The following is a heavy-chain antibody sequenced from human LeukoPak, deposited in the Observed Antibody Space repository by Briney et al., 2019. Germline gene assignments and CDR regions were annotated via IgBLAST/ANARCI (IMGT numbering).Heavy chain of an antibody. V-gene: IGHV1-24*01. D-gene: IGHD1-26*01. CDR2: LDPADGET. CDR1: GYSLTELS. Sequence: ASVKVSCKVSGYSLTELSLHWVRQAPGKGLEWMGGLDPADGETIYTQMFQGRITMTEVSSTDTAYMEMSSLRSDDTAVYYCATGRTKWDLLNYWGQGTLVTVSS. CDR3: ATGRTKWDLLNY. J-gene: IGHJ4*02.